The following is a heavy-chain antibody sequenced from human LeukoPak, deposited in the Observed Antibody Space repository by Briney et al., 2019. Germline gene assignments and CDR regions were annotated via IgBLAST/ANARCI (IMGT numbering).Heavy chain of an antibody. CDR2: IYYSGST. CDR3: ARIYSGSYSWFDP. D-gene: IGHD1-26*01. V-gene: IGHV4-59*01. CDR1: GGSISSYY. J-gene: IGHJ5*02. Sequence: SETLSLTCTVSGGSISSYYWSWIRQPPGKGLEWIGYIYYSGSTNYNPSLKSRVTISVDTSKNQFSLKLSSVTAADTAVYYCARIYSGSYSWFDPWGQGTLVTVSS.